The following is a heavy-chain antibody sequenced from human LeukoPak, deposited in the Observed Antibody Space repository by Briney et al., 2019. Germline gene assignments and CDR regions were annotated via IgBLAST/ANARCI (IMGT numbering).Heavy chain of an antibody. Sequence: GRSLRLSCAASGFTFSSYGMHWVRQAPGKGLEWVAVIWYDGSNKYYADSVKGRFTISRDNSKNTLYLQMNSLRAEDTAVYYCAGGEVVVNPFDAFDIWGQRTMVTVSS. CDR2: IWYDGSNK. CDR1: GFTFSSYG. D-gene: IGHD3-22*01. J-gene: IGHJ3*02. CDR3: AGGEVVVNPFDAFDI. V-gene: IGHV3-33*01.